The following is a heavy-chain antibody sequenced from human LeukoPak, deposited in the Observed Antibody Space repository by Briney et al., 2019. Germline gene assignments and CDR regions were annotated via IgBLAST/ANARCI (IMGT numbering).Heavy chain of an antibody. Sequence: SETLSLTCTVSGGSISSSSYYWSWIRQSPGKGLEWIGYIYHSGSTNYNPSLKSRVTISVDTSKNQFSLKLSSVTAADTAFYYCATTSAWPDWYFDLWGRGTLVTVSS. CDR3: ATTSAWPDWYFDL. CDR1: GGSISSSSYY. D-gene: IGHD6-19*01. V-gene: IGHV4-61*05. J-gene: IGHJ2*01. CDR2: IYHSGST.